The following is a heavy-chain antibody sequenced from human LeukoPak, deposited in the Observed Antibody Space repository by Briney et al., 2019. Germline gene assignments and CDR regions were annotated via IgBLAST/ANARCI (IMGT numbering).Heavy chain of an antibody. V-gene: IGHV4-39*07. CDR2: VSFGGDT. CDR1: GASISSSRSY. CDR3: ARRGIWDSKFDY. Sequence: SETLSLTCTVSGASISSSRSYGAWIRQPPGKGLEWIASVSFGGDTYYNPSLKSRVTVSVDTSKNQFSLKLSSVTAADTAVYYCARRGIWDSKFDYWGQGTLVTVSS. D-gene: IGHD3-16*01. J-gene: IGHJ4*02.